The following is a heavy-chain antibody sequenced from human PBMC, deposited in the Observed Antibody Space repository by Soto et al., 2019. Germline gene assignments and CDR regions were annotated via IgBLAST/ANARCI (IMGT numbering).Heavy chain of an antibody. Sequence: ASVKVSCKASGYTFTSYDINWVRQATGQGLEWMGWMNPNSGNTGYAQKFQGRVTMTRNTSISTAYMELSSLRSEDTAVYYCARIGVPAAMQEGSGPLGWFDPWGQGTLVTVSS. V-gene: IGHV1-8*01. CDR1: GYTFTSYD. D-gene: IGHD2-2*01. CDR2: MNPNSGNT. J-gene: IGHJ5*02. CDR3: ARIGVPAAMQEGSGPLGWFDP.